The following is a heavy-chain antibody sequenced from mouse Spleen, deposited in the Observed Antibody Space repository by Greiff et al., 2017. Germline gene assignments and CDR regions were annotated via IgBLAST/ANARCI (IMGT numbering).Heavy chain of an antibody. V-gene: IGHV5-9-3*01. CDR2: ISSGGGNT. J-gene: IGHJ4*01. Sequence: EVQVVESGGGLVKLGGSLKLSCAASGFTFSSYAMSWVRQTPEKRLEWVATISSGGGNTYYPDSVKGRFTISRDNAKNTLYLQMSSLKSEDTAMYYCARRGYLQGDYAMDYWGQGTSVTVSS. CDR3: ARRGYLQGDYAMDY. CDR1: GFTFSSYA. D-gene: IGHD2-2*01.